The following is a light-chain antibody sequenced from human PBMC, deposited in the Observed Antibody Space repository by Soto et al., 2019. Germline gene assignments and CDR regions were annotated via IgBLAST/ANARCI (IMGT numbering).Light chain of an antibody. CDR1: SSDVGGYNY. Sequence: QSVLTQPASVSGSPGQSITISCTGTSSDVGGYNYVSWYQQQSGKAPKLMIHEVSNRPSGVSNRFSGSKSGNTASLTISGLQAEDEADYYCQSYDSSLSGLYVFGTGTKVTVL. J-gene: IGLJ1*01. CDR2: EVS. V-gene: IGLV2-14*01. CDR3: QSYDSSLSGLYV.